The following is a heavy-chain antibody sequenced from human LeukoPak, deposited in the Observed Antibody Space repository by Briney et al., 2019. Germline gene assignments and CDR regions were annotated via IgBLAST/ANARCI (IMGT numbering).Heavy chain of an antibody. CDR2: INPNSGGT. CDR3: ARVGRGEQQLDY. V-gene: IGHV1-2*04. J-gene: IGHJ4*02. Sequence: ASVKVSCKASGYTFTGYYMHWVRQAPGQGLEWMGWINPNSGGTNYAQKFQGWVTVTRDTSISTAYMELSRLRSDDTAVYYCARVGRGEQQLDYWGQGTQVTVSS. CDR1: GYTFTGYY. D-gene: IGHD6-13*01.